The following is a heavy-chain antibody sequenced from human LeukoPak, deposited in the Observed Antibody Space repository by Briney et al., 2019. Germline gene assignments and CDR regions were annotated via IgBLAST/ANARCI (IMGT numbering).Heavy chain of an antibody. J-gene: IGHJ1*01. CDR1: GYTFTSNY. CDR2: IYPRDGST. V-gene: IGHV1-46*01. D-gene: IGHD3-22*01. CDR3: ATDFYDSSGYNSIAEYFQH. Sequence: PLASVKVSCKASGYTFTSNYIHWVRQAPGQGLEWMGMIYPRDGSTSYAQKFQGRVTMTEDTSTDTAYMELSSLRSEDTAVYYCATDFYDSSGYNSIAEYFQHWGQGTLVTVSS.